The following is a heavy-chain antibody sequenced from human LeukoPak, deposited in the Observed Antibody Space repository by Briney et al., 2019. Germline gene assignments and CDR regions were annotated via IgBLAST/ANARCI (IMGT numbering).Heavy chain of an antibody. CDR2: VSFSGST. CDR1: GGSVSGRSYY. V-gene: IGHV4-39*07. J-gene: IGHJ4*02. Sequence: SETLSLTCSVSGGSVSGRSYYWGWIRQPPGKGLEWMGSVSFSGSTYYNPSLKSRVTISVDTSKNQFSLKLSSVTAADTAVYYCAKYCSTTSCYYLDYWGQGILVTVSS. CDR3: AKYCSTTSCYYLDY. D-gene: IGHD2-2*01.